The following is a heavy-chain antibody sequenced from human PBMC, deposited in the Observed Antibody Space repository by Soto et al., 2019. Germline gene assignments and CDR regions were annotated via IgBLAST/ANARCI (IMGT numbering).Heavy chain of an antibody. Sequence: SETLSLTCAVSGGSISSSNWWSWVRQPPGKGLEWIGEIYHSGSTNYNPSPKSRVTISVDKSKNQFSLKLSSVTAADTAVYYCASAAPDGSWFDPWGQGTLVTISS. CDR3: ASAAPDGSWFDP. J-gene: IGHJ5*02. CDR1: GGSISSSNW. V-gene: IGHV4-4*02. CDR2: IYHSGST. D-gene: IGHD2-15*01.